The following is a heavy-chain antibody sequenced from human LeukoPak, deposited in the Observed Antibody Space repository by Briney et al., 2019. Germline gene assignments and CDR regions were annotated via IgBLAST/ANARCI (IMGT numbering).Heavy chain of an antibody. J-gene: IGHJ3*02. V-gene: IGHV1-2*02. CDR3: ARFGVHDAFDI. CDR2: INPNSGGT. CDR1: GRTFSSYA. D-gene: IGHD2-8*01. Sequence: ASVKVSCKASGRTFSSYAISWVRQAPGQGLEWMGGINPNSGGTNYAQKFQGRVTMTRDTSISTAYMELSRLRSDDTAVYYCARFGVHDAFDIWGQGTMATVSS.